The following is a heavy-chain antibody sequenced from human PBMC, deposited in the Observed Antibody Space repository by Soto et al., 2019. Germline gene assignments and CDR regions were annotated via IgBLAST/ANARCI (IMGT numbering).Heavy chain of an antibody. D-gene: IGHD1-26*01. V-gene: IGHV3-33*01. Sequence: QVQLVESGGGVVQPGRSLRLSCAASGFTFSSYGMHWVRQAPGKGLEWVAVIWYDGSNKYYADSVKGRFTISRDNSKNTLYLQMSSLRAEDTAVYYCARGEWELPVDYWGQGTLVTVSS. CDR3: ARGEWELPVDY. CDR2: IWYDGSNK. J-gene: IGHJ4*02. CDR1: GFTFSSYG.